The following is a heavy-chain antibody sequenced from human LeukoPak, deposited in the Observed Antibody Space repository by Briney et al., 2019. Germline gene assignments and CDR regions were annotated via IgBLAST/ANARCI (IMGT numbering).Heavy chain of an antibody. V-gene: IGHV4-39*01. J-gene: IGHJ6*03. Sequence: SDTLSLTCTVSGGSISSGSYYWGWIRQPPGKGLEGVGTVYYSGRTYYNPSLKSRVTISVYTSKNQFPQKLSPVPAADTAVYYCARLTIGGNGRYQYYYMDVWGKGTTVTVSS. CDR1: GGSISSGSYY. D-gene: IGHD1-1*01. CDR2: VYYSGRT. CDR3: ARLTIGGNGRYQYYYMDV.